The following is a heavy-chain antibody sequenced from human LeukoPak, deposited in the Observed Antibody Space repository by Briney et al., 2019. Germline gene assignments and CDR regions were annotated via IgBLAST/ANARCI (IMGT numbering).Heavy chain of an antibody. J-gene: IGHJ5*02. CDR2: INHSGST. D-gene: IGHD6-13*01. V-gene: IGHV4-34*01. CDR1: GFIVSSNY. CDR3: ARGYSSSSYNWFDP. Sequence: GSLRLSCAASGFIVSSNYMSWVRQPPGKGLGWIGEINHSGSTNYNPSLKSRVTISVDTSKNQFSLKLSSVTAADTAVYYCARGYSSSSYNWFDPWGQGTLVTVSS.